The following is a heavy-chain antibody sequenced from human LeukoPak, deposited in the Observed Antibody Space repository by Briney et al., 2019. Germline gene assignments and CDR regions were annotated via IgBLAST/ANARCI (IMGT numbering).Heavy chain of an antibody. D-gene: IGHD2-21*02. CDR1: GFTFSSYG. CDR3: AKDHCGGDCYSGYFDY. J-gene: IGHJ4*02. CDR2: IWYDGSNK. V-gene: IGHV3-33*06. Sequence: GRSLRLSCAASGFTFSSYGMHWVRQAPGKGLEWVAVIWYDGSNKYYADSVKGRFTISRDNSKNTLYLQMNSLRAEDTAVYYCAKDHCGGDCYSGYFDYWGQGTLATVSS.